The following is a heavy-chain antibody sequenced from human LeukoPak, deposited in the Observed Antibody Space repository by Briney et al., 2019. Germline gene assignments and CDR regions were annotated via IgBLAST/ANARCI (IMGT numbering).Heavy chain of an antibody. CDR1: GYTFTGYY. CDR3: ARVELTGAYYYYYMDV. V-gene: IGHV1-2*06. D-gene: IGHD7-27*01. J-gene: IGHJ6*03. Sequence: ASVKVSCKASGYTFTGYYMHWVRQAPGQGLEWMGRINPNSGGTNYAQKFQGRVTMTRDTSISTAYMELSRLRSDDTAVYYCARVELTGAYYYYYMDVWGKGTTVTVSS. CDR2: INPNSGGT.